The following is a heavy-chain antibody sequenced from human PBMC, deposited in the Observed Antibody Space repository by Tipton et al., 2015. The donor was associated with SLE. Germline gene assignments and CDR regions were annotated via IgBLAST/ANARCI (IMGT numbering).Heavy chain of an antibody. J-gene: IGHJ4*02. CDR2: ISSSSSYI. D-gene: IGHD1-26*01. V-gene: IGHV3-21*01. CDR3: ARGWELLKSFDY. CDR1: GFTFSSYS. Sequence: SLRLSSAASGFTFSSYSMNWVRQAPGKGLEWVSSISSSSSYIYYADSVKGRFTISRDNAKNSLYPQMNSLRAEDTAVYYCARGWELLKSFDYWGQGTLVTVSS.